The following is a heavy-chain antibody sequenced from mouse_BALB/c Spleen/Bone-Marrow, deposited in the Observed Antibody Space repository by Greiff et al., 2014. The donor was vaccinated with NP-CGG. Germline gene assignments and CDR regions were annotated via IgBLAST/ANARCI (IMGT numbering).Heavy chain of an antibody. CDR3: ARDYYGSYWYFDV. D-gene: IGHD1-1*01. CDR1: GFTFTDYY. Sequence: EVQLVESGGGLVQPGGSLRLSCATSGFTFTDYYMSWVRQPPGKALEWLGFIRNKANGYTTKYSASVKGRFTISRDNSQSILYLQMNTLRAEDSATYYCARDYYGSYWYFDVWGAGTTVTVSS. V-gene: IGHV7-3*02. J-gene: IGHJ1*01. CDR2: IRNKANGYTT.